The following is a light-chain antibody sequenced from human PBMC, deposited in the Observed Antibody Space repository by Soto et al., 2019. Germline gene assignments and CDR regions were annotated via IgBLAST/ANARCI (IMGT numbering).Light chain of an antibody. CDR2: GNS. V-gene: IGLV1-40*01. CDR1: GSNIGAGYD. J-gene: IGLJ3*02. Sequence: QSVLTQPPSVSGAPGQRVTISCTGSGSNIGAGYDVHWYQQLPGTAPKLLIYGNSNRPSGVPDRFSGSKSGTSASLAITGLEAEDEADYSCQSYDSSLSGWVFGGGTKVTVL. CDR3: QSYDSSLSGWV.